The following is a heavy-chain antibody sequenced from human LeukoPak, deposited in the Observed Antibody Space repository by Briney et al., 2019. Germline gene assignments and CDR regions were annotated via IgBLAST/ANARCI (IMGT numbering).Heavy chain of an antibody. CDR3: ATLSSGPFDY. J-gene: IGHJ4*02. Sequence: GGSLRLSCAASGFTFSSYGMHWVRQAPGKGLEWVAVISYDGSNKYYADSVKGRFTISRDNSKNTLYLQMNSLRAEDTAVYYCATLSSGPFDYWGQGTPVTVSS. CDR1: GFTFSSYG. V-gene: IGHV3-30*03. CDR2: ISYDGSNK. D-gene: IGHD6-19*01.